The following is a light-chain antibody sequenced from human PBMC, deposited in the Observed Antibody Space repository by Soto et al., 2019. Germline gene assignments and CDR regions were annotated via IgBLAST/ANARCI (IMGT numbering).Light chain of an antibody. Sequence: QSVLTQPASVSGSPGQSITISCTGTSSDVGGYNYVSWYQQHPGKAPKLMIYEVSNRPSGVSNRFSGSKSGNTASLTISGLQAEDEADYYCSSYTSSSTLSFGPGTKVTV. CDR1: SSDVGGYNY. CDR3: SSYTSSSTLS. CDR2: EVS. J-gene: IGLJ1*01. V-gene: IGLV2-14*01.